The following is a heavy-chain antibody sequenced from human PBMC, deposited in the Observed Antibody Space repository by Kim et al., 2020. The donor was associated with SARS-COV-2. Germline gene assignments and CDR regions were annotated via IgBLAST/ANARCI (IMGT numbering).Heavy chain of an antibody. Sequence: ASVKVSCKASGYTFTGYYMHWVRQAPGQGLEWMGWINPNSGGTNYAQKFQGRVTMTRDTSISTAYMELSRLRSDDTAVYYCARRPPTGSSGYYFGFDYWGQGTLVTVSS. CDR1: GYTFTGYY. D-gene: IGHD3-22*01. J-gene: IGHJ4*02. CDR2: INPNSGGT. V-gene: IGHV1-2*02. CDR3: ARRPPTGSSGYYFGFDY.